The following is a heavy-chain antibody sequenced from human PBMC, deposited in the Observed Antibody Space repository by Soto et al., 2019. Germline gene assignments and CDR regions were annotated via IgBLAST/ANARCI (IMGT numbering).Heavy chain of an antibody. CDR2: IYSGGST. CDR1: GFTVSSNY. CDR3: ARAGQYSGGWYDAFDI. V-gene: IGHV3-53*01. Sequence: EVQLVESGGGLIQPGGSLRLSCAASGFTVSSNYMSWVRQAPGKGLEWVSVIYSGGSTYYADSVKGRFTISRDNSKNTLYLQMNGLRAEDTAVYYCARAGQYSGGWYDAFDIWGQGTMVTVSS. J-gene: IGHJ3*02. D-gene: IGHD6-19*01.